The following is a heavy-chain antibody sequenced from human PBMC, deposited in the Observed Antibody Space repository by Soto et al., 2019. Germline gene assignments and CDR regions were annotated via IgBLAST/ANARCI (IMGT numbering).Heavy chain of an antibody. V-gene: IGHV4-59*08. D-gene: IGHD3-22*01. CDR1: GGSISPHY. J-gene: IGHJ4*02. CDR3: SRHGMDYYDSSGYYYSPYYFDY. CDR2: IYYSGST. Sequence: SETLSLTCTVSGGSISPHYWSWIRQPPGKGLEWIGFIYYSGSTNYNPSLKSRATISVDTSKNQFSLKLSSVTAADTAVYYCSRHGMDYYDSSGYYYSPYYFDYWGQGTLVTVS.